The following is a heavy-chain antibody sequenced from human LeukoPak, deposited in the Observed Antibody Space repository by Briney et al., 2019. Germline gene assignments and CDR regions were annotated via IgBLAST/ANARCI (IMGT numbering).Heavy chain of an antibody. CDR3: AKGGNGYSYGYFDY. CDR2: IRYDGGNK. D-gene: IGHD5-18*01. Sequence: GGSLRLSCAASGFTFSSYGMHWVRQAPGKGLEGVAFIRYDGGNKYYAYSVNGRFTISRDNSKNTLYLQMNSLRTEDTAVYYCAKGGNGYSYGYFDYWGQGTLVTVSS. CDR1: GFTFSSYG. J-gene: IGHJ4*02. V-gene: IGHV3-30*02.